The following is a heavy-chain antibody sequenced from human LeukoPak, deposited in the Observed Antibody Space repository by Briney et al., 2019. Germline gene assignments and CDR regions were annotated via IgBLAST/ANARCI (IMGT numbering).Heavy chain of an antibody. Sequence: GGSLRLSCAASGFTVSSNYMSWVRQAPGKGLEWVSVIYSGGSTYYADSVKGRFTISRDNSKNTLYLQMNSLRAEDTAVYYCASFSSSWTRPFDYWGQGTLVTVSS. D-gene: IGHD6-13*01. J-gene: IGHJ4*02. CDR2: IYSGGST. CDR1: GFTVSSNY. V-gene: IGHV3-66*01. CDR3: ASFSSSWTRPFDY.